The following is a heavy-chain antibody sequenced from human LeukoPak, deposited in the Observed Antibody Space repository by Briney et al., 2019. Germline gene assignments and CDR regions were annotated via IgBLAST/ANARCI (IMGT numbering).Heavy chain of an antibody. Sequence: QPGGSLRLSCAASGFTFSSYAMSWVRQAPGKGLEWVSAISGSGGSTYYADSVKGRFTISRDNSKNTLYLQMNSLRAGDTGMYYCAKDTAVVTTFDYWGQGALVTVSS. D-gene: IGHD4-23*01. J-gene: IGHJ4*02. CDR2: ISGSGGST. CDR3: AKDTAVVTTFDY. CDR1: GFTFSSYA. V-gene: IGHV3-23*01.